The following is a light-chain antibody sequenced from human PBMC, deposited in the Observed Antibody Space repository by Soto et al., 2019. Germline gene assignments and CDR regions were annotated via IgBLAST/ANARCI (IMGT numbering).Light chain of an antibody. V-gene: IGKV1-5*03. Sequence: DIQMTQSPSTLSGSVGDRVTITCRASQTISSWLAWYQQKPGKAPKLLIYKASTLKSGVPSRFSGSGSGTEFTLTISSLQPDDFATYYCQQSYSTPGFGGGTKVDI. CDR2: KAS. CDR1: QTISSW. J-gene: IGKJ4*01. CDR3: QQSYSTPG.